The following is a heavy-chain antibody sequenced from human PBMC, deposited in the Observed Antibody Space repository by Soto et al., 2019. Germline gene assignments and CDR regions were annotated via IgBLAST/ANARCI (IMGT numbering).Heavy chain of an antibody. V-gene: IGHV1-2*04. CDR2: INPNSGGT. Sequence: ASVKVSCKASGYTFTGYYIHWVRQAPGQGLDWMGWINPNSGGTNYAQKFQGWVTMTRDTSISTAYMELSRLRSDDTAVYYCASGGTSPSSGYGYWGQGTLVTVSS. J-gene: IGHJ4*02. CDR3: ASGGTSPSSGYGY. D-gene: IGHD6-19*01. CDR1: GYTFTGYY.